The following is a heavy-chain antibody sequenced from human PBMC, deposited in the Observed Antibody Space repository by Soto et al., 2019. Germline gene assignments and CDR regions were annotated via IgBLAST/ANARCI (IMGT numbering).Heavy chain of an antibody. CDR3: ASILRYFDWFDGMDV. CDR1: GGTFSSYA. J-gene: IGHJ6*02. V-gene: IGHV1-69*01. CDR2: SIPIFGTA. D-gene: IGHD3-9*01. Sequence: QVRLVQSGAEVKKPGSSVKVSCKASGGTFSSYAISWVRQAPGQGLEWMGGSIPIFGTANYAQKFQGRVTITADESTSTDYMELSSLSSEDTAVYYCASILRYFDWFDGMDVWGQGTTVTVSS.